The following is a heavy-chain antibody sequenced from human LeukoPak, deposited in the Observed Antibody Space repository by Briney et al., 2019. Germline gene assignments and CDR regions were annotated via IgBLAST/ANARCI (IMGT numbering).Heavy chain of an antibody. CDR3: ARMISGTYLDY. Sequence: SGPTLANPTQTLTLTCTFSGFSLSTSGMRVSWIRQPPGKALEWLARIDWDDDKFYSISLKPRLTISKDTSKNQVVLTMTNMDPVDTATYYCARMISGTYLDYWGQGTLVTVSS. CDR2: IDWDDDK. D-gene: IGHD1-26*01. J-gene: IGHJ4*02. CDR1: GFSLSTSGMR. V-gene: IGHV2-70*04.